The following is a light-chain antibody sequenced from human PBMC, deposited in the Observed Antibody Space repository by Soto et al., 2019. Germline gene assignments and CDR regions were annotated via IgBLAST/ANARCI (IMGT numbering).Light chain of an antibody. CDR3: QQYGSSPIT. Sequence: EIVLTQSPGTLSLSPGERATLSCRASQSVSSNYLVWYQQKPGQAPRLVIYGASSRATGIPDRFSGSGSGTDFTLTISRLEPEDFAVYYCQQYGSSPITFGQGTRLEIK. J-gene: IGKJ5*01. CDR2: GAS. V-gene: IGKV3-20*01. CDR1: QSVSSNY.